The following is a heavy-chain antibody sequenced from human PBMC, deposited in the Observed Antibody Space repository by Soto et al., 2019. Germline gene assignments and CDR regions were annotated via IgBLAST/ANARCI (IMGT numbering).Heavy chain of an antibody. Sequence: GASVKVSCKASGYTFTDFVISWVRQAPGQGLEWMGCFNANNGNTYCAQKFQGRVTMTTDTSTSTAYIELKNLRSDDTAVYYCAREWCSSTNCYGVDFWGQGTLVTVSS. D-gene: IGHD2-2*01. CDR1: GYTFTDFV. V-gene: IGHV1-18*01. CDR3: AREWCSSTNCYGVDF. CDR2: FNANNGNT. J-gene: IGHJ4*02.